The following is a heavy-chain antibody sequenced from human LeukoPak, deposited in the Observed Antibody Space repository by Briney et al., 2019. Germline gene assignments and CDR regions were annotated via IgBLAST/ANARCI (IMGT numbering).Heavy chain of an antibody. CDR1: GFTFSSYS. D-gene: IGHD2-21*02. CDR3: AREGVVVVTAYDAFDI. Sequence: GGSLRLSCAASGFTFSSYSMNWVRQAPGKGLEWVSSISSSSSYIYYADSVKGRFTISRDNAKNSLYLQMNSLRAEDTAVYYCAREGVVVVTAYDAFDIWGQGTMVTVSS. V-gene: IGHV3-21*01. CDR2: ISSSSSYI. J-gene: IGHJ3*02.